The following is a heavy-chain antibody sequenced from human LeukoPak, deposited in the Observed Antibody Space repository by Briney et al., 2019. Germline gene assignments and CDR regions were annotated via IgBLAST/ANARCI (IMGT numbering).Heavy chain of an antibody. CDR1: GGTFSSYA. CDR2: IIPIFGTA. D-gene: IGHD3-3*01. CDR3: ARSGIPNYDFWSRPFDY. V-gene: IGHV1-69*05. J-gene: IGHJ4*02. Sequence: SVKVSCKASGGTFSSYAISWVRQDPGQGLEWMGRIIPIFGTANYAQKFQGRVTITTDESTSTAYMELSSLRSEDTAVYYCARSGIPNYDFWSRPFDYWGQGTLVTVSS.